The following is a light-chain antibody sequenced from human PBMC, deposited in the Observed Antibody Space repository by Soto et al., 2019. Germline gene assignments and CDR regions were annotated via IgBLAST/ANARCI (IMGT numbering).Light chain of an antibody. CDR2: ENN. CDR3: GTWDSSLSAVV. V-gene: IGLV1-51*02. J-gene: IGLJ2*01. Sequence: QSLLTHPPSVSAAPGQGRTISCSGISGNIVNNYVSWYQQLPGTAPKLLIYENNKRPSGIPDRFSGSKSGTSATLGITGLQTGDEADYYCGTWDSSLSAVVFGGGTKVTVL. CDR1: SGNIVNNY.